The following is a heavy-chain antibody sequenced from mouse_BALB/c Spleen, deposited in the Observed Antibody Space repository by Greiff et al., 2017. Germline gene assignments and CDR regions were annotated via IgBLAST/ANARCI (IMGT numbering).Heavy chain of an antibody. CDR3: ARHGYGRYAMDY. J-gene: IGHJ4*01. CDR1: GFSLTSYG. D-gene: IGHD1-1*01. V-gene: IGHV2-6-2*01. Sequence: VKLVESGPDLVAPSQSLSITCTVSGFSLTSYGVHWVRQPPGKGLEWLVVIWSDGSTTYNSALKSRLSISKDNSKSQVFLKMNSLQTDDTAMYYCARHGYGRYAMDYWGQGTSVTVSS. CDR2: IWSDGST.